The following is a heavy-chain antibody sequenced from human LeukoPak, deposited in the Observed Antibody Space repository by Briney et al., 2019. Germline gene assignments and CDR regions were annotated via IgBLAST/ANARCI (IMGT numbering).Heavy chain of an antibody. Sequence: GGSLRLSCTASGFAFDEHGMSWVRQVPGKGLEWVSGINWGGGSKGYADPLRGRFTISRDNAKNSLYLQMDSLRAEDTALYYCARAPITSPFYFDYWGQGTLVTVSS. J-gene: IGHJ4*02. CDR1: GFAFDEHG. CDR2: INWGGGSK. CDR3: ARAPITSPFYFDY. D-gene: IGHD2-2*01. V-gene: IGHV3-20*04.